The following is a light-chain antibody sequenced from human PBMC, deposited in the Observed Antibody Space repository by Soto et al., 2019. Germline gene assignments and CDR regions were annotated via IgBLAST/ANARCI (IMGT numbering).Light chain of an antibody. J-gene: IGLJ1*01. Sequence: QSVLTQPASVSGSPGQSITISCTGTSSDVGSYNLVSWYQQHPGKAPKLIISEVSKRPSGVSNRFSGSKSCNTASLTISGLQAEDEADYYCCSYAGSYTFEVFGTGTKLTVL. CDR1: SSDVGSYNL. CDR2: EVS. CDR3: CSYAGSYTFEV. V-gene: IGLV2-23*02.